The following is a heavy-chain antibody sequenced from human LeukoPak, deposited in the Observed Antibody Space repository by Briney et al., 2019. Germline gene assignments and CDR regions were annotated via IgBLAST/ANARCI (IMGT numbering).Heavy chain of an antibody. V-gene: IGHV4-39*07. D-gene: IGHD6-13*01. CDR3: ANLYSSSWYRAD. Sequence: SETLSLTCTVSGGSISSSSYYWGWIRQPPGTGLEWIGSIYYSGSTYYNPSLKSRVTISVDTSKNQFSLKLSSVTAADTAVYYCANLYSSSWYRADWGQGTLVTVSS. CDR2: IYYSGST. J-gene: IGHJ4*02. CDR1: GGSISSSSYY.